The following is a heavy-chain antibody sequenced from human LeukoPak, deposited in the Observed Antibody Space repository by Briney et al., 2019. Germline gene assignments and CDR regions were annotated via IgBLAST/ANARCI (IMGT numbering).Heavy chain of an antibody. CDR1: GGSISSYY. J-gene: IGHJ4*02. CDR2: INHSGST. Sequence: NPSETLSLTCTVSGGSISSYYWSWIRQPPGKGLEWIGEINHSGSTNYNPSLKSRVTISVDTSKNQFSLKLSSVTAADTAVYYCARDPGMVGVGTGTTTVWGQGTLVTVSS. CDR3: ARDPGMVGVGTGTTTV. V-gene: IGHV4-34*01. D-gene: IGHD1-7*01.